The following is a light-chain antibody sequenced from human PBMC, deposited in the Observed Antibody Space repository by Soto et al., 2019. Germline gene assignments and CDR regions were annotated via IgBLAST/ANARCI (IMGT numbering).Light chain of an antibody. J-gene: IGKJ5*01. CDR1: QSISSSF. V-gene: IGKV3-20*01. CDR3: QQYDNSPIT. Sequence: EIVLTQSQRILSLSPAEGVLLXCGTSQSISSSFLAWYQQKPGQAPRLLIYGASSRATGIPDRFSGTGSETDFTLTISRLEPEDFAVYYCQQYDNSPITFGQGTRLEIK. CDR2: GAS.